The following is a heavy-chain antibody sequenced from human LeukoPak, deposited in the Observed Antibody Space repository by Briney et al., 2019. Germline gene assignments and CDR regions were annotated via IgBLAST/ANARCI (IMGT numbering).Heavy chain of an antibody. V-gene: IGHV3-48*01. CDR3: AREAAYYMDV. J-gene: IGHJ6*03. CDR2: ISPSSSTM. D-gene: IGHD2-21*01. Sequence: QPGGSLRLSCAASGFIFSTYSMNWVRQAPGKGLEWVSYISPSSSTMYYADSVEGRFTVSRDNGDNSLFLHMNDLRAEDTAVYYCAREAAYYMDVWGKGTTVTVS. CDR1: GFIFSTYS.